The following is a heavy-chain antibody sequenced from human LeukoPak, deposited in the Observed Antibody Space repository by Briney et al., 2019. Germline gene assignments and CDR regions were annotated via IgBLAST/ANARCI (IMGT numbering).Heavy chain of an antibody. V-gene: IGHV1-69*06. CDR3: ARRDPTPDAFDI. CDR2: IIPIFGTA. Sequence: SVKVSCKASGGTFSSYAISWVRQAPGQGLEWMGGIIPIFGTANYAQKFQGRVTITADKSTSTAYMELSSLRSEDTAVYYCARRDPTPDAFDIWGQGTMVTVSS. CDR1: GGTFSSYA. J-gene: IGHJ3*02.